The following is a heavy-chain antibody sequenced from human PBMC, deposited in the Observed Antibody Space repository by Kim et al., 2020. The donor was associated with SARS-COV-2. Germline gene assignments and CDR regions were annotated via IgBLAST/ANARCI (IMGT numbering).Heavy chain of an antibody. CDR2: INPNSGGT. D-gene: IGHD3-3*01. J-gene: IGHJ4*02. CDR3: ARAGPITIFGVVKSLKKYYFDY. V-gene: IGHV1-2*02. Sequence: ASVKVSCKASGYTFTGYYMHWVRQAPGQGLEWMGWINPNSGGTNYAQKFQGRVTMTRDTSISTAYMELSRLRSDDTAVYYCARAGPITIFGVVKSLKKYYFDYWGQGTLVTVSS. CDR1: GYTFTGYY.